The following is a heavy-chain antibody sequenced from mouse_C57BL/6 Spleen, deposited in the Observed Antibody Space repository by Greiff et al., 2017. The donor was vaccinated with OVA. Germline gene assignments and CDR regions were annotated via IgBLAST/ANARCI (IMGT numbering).Heavy chain of an antibody. CDR1: GYTFTSYW. Sequence: VQLQQPGAELVMPGASVKLSCKASGYTFTSYWIHWVQQRPGQGLEWIGEIDPSDSSTNYNPKFTGKSTLTVDKSSSKAYMKLSSLKSDDAAVYYCARSTTIVGAVDYWGQGTSVTVSS. V-gene: IGHV1-69*01. CDR2: IDPSDSST. CDR3: ARSTTIVGAVDY. D-gene: IGHD2-14*01. J-gene: IGHJ4*01.